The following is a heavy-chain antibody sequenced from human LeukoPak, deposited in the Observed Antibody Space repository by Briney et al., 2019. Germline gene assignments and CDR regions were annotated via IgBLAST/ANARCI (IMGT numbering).Heavy chain of an antibody. CDR1: GGSISSYY. CDR2: IYYSGST. V-gene: IGHV4-59*01. Sequence: SETLSLTCTVSGGSISSYYWSWIRQPPRKGLEWIGYIYYSGSTNYNPSLKSRVTISVDTSKNQFSLKLSSVTAADTAVYYCARDEVAGFFDYWGQGTLVTVST. J-gene: IGHJ4*02. CDR3: ARDEVAGFFDY. D-gene: IGHD2-15*01.